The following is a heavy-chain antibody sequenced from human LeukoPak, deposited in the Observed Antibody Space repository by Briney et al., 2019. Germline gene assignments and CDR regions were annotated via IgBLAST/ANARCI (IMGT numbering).Heavy chain of an antibody. CDR3: ARGPLRREDY. CDR2: INHSGST. Sequence: SETLSLTCAVYGGSFSGYYWSWIRQPPGKGLEWIGEINHSGSTNYNPSLKSRVTISVDTSKNQFSLKLSSVTAADTAVYYCARGPLRREDYWGQGTLVTVSS. J-gene: IGHJ4*02. CDR1: GGSFSGYY. D-gene: IGHD5-12*01. V-gene: IGHV4-34*01.